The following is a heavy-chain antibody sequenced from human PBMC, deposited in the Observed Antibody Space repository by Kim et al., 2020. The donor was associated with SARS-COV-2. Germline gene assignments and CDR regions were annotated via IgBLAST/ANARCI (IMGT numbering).Heavy chain of an antibody. Sequence: SHPSLKSRVTISVDTSKNQFSLKLSSVTAADTAVYYCARALVGGWDAFDIWGQGTMVTVSS. CDR3: ARALVGGWDAFDI. V-gene: IGHV4-59*01. J-gene: IGHJ3*02. D-gene: IGHD3-10*01.